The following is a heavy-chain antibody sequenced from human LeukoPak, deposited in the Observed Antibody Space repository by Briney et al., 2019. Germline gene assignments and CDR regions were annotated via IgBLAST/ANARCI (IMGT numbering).Heavy chain of an antibody. J-gene: IGHJ2*01. D-gene: IGHD2-2*01. CDR1: GFTFDDYA. CDR3: ARGGSYCSSTRCYDTLEYFDL. Sequence: PGRSLRLSCAASGFTFDDYAMHWVRQAPGKGLEWVANIKQDGSEKYYVDSVKGRFTISRDNAKNSLYLQMNSLRAEDTAVYYCARGGSYCSSTRCYDTLEYFDLWGRGTLVTVSS. V-gene: IGHV3-7*01. CDR2: IKQDGSEK.